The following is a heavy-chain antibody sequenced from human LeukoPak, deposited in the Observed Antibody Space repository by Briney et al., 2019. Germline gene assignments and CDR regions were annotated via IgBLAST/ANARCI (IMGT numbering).Heavy chain of an antibody. D-gene: IGHD5-24*01. J-gene: IGHJ4*02. V-gene: IGHV1-58*01. CDR1: GFTFTSSA. Sequence: SVKVSCKASGFTFTSSAVQWVRQARGQRLEWIGWIVVGSGNTNYAQKFQERVTITRDMSTSTAYMELSSLRSEDTAVYYCAAGRDGYNPAAFDYWGQGTLVTVS. CDR3: AAGRDGYNPAAFDY. CDR2: IVVGSGNT.